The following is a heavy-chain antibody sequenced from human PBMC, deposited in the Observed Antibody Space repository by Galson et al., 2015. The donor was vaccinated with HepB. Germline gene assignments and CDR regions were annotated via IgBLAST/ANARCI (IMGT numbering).Heavy chain of an antibody. CDR3: AREQQLARGYFDY. CDR1: GGTFSSYA. J-gene: IGHJ4*02. V-gene: IGHV1-69*06. D-gene: IGHD6-13*01. CDR2: IIPIFGTA. Sequence: SVKVSCKASGGTFSSYAISWVRQAPGQGLEWKGRIIPIFGTANYAQKFQGRVTITADKSTSTAYVELSSLRSEDTAVYYCAREQQLARGYFDYWGQGTLVTVSS.